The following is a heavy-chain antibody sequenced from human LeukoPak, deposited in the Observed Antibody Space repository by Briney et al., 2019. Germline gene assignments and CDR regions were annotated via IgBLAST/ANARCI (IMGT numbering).Heavy chain of an antibody. V-gene: IGHV3-48*04. CDR2: ISSSSSTI. CDR1: GFTFSSYS. Sequence: GGSLRLSCAASGFTFSSYSMNWVRQAPGKGLEWVSYISSSSSTIYYADSVKGRFTISRDNAKNSLYLQMNSLRAEDTAVYYCARDDFGYSSSWYEDFDYWGQGTLVTVSS. CDR3: ARDDFGYSSSWYEDFDY. J-gene: IGHJ4*02. D-gene: IGHD6-13*01.